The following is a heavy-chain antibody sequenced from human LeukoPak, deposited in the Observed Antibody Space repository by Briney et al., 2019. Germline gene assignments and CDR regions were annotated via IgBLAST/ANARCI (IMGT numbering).Heavy chain of an antibody. V-gene: IGHV3-53*01. CDR3: ARLDGPTVTSFDY. Sequence: GGSLRLSCAASGFTVSSNFMGWVRQAPGKGLEWVSVIYSGGSTYYADSVKGRFTISRDNSKNTLYLQMKSLAAEHTAVYYCARLDGPTVTSFDYWGQGTLVTVSS. CDR2: IYSGGST. J-gene: IGHJ4*02. D-gene: IGHD4-17*01. CDR1: GFTVSSNF.